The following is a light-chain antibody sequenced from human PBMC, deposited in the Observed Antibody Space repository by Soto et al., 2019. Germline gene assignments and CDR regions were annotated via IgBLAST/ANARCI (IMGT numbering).Light chain of an antibody. CDR2: DVA. J-gene: IGLJ1*01. CDR1: SSDVGGSNF. CDR3: LSYTQCTNYV. V-gene: IGLV2-14*03. Sequence: QSVLTQPASGSDSPGQSITISCTGTSSDVGGSNFVSWYQQHPGKPPKLIIYDVANRPSGVSNRFSGSKSGSTASLIISRLQTEAEADYYCLSYTQCTNYVLGKGTKLTV.